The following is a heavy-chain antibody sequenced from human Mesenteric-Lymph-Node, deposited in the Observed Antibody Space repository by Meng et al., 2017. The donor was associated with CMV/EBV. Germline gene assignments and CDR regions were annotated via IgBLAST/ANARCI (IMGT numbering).Heavy chain of an antibody. Sequence: LPCTVSAGSISSGAYYWSWIRQHPGKGLEWIGYIYYSGSTYYNPSLKSRVTISVDTSKNQFSLKLSSVTAADTAVYYCARDHGDYFDYWGQGTLVTVSS. CDR2: IYYSGST. J-gene: IGHJ4*02. CDR3: ARDHGDYFDY. D-gene: IGHD4-17*01. CDR1: AGSISSGAYY. V-gene: IGHV4-31*03.